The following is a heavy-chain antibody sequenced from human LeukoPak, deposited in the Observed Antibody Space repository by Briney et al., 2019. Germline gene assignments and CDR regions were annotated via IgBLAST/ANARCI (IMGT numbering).Heavy chain of an antibody. CDR2: ISYDGSNK. CDR3: AREGFLNAFDI. CDR1: GFTFSNYW. V-gene: IGHV3-30-3*01. J-gene: IGHJ3*02. Sequence: PGGSLRLSCAASGFTFSNYWMHWVRQAPGKGLEWVAVISYDGSNKYYADSVKGRFTISRDNSKNTLYLQMNSLRAEDTAVCYCAREGFLNAFDIWGQGTMVTVSS.